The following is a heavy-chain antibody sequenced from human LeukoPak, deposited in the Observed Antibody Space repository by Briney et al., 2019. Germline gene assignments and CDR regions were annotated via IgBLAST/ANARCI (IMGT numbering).Heavy chain of an antibody. J-gene: IGHJ1*01. V-gene: IGHV3-48*01. CDR1: GFTFSRYS. CDR3: ARDRGTIFGVVTKGYFQH. D-gene: IGHD3-3*01. Sequence: GGSLRLSCAASGFTFSRYSMNWVRQAPGKGLEWVSYISSSSSTIYYADSVKGRFTISRDNAKNSLYLQMNSLRAEDTAGYYCARDRGTIFGVVTKGYFQHWGQGTLVTVSS. CDR2: ISSSSSTI.